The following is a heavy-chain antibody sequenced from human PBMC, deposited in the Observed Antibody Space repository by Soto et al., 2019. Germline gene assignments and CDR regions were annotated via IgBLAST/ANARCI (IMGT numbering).Heavy chain of an antibody. J-gene: IGHJ4*02. CDR2: VWYDGSNK. CDR3: ARDMCSSGWCAPFDY. Sequence: QVQLVESGGGVVQPGRSLRLSCAASGFTFSSYGMHWVRQAPGKGLEWVAVVWYDGSNKYYADSVKGRFTISRDNSKNTLYLQMNSLRAEDTAVYYCARDMCSSGWCAPFDYWGQGTLVTVSS. D-gene: IGHD6-19*01. V-gene: IGHV3-33*01. CDR1: GFTFSSYG.